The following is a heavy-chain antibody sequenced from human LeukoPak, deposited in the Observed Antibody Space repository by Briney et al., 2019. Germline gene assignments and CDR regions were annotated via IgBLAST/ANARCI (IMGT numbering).Heavy chain of an antibody. CDR1: GNYW. CDR2: INSDGSWT. J-gene: IGHJ4*02. Sequence: GGSLRLSCAASGNYWMHWVLQVPGKGLVWVSHINSDGSWTSYADSVKGRSTISKDNAKNTVYLQMNSLRAEDTAVYYCVSFYETYWGRGTLVTVSS. D-gene: IGHD2/OR15-2a*01. V-gene: IGHV3-74*01. CDR3: VSFYETY.